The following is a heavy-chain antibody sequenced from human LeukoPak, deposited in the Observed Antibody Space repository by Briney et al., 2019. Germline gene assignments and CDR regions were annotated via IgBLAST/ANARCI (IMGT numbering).Heavy chain of an antibody. CDR3: ARSGSDTLYYYYMDV. D-gene: IGHD3-3*01. CDR2: ISAYNGNT. J-gene: IGHJ6*03. V-gene: IGHV1-18*01. CDR1: GYTFTSYG. Sequence: ASVKVSCKASGYTFTSYGISWVRQAPGQGLERMGWISAYNGNTNYAQKLQGRVTMTTDTSTSTAYMELRSLRSDDTAVYYCARSGSDTLYYYYMDVWGKGATVTVSS.